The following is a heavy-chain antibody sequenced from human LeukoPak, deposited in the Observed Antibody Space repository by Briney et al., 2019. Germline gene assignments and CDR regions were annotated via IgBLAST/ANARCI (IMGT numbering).Heavy chain of an antibody. Sequence: GGSLRLSCAASGFTFSSYGMHWVRQAPGKGLEWVAVISYDGSNKYYADSVKGRFTISRDNSKNTLYLQMNSLRAEDTAVYYCAKDSGQGYYDSSGYYYVRLAVRYFDYWGQGTLVTVSS. D-gene: IGHD3-22*01. J-gene: IGHJ4*02. V-gene: IGHV3-30*18. CDR3: AKDSGQGYYDSSGYYYVRLAVRYFDY. CDR1: GFTFSSYG. CDR2: ISYDGSNK.